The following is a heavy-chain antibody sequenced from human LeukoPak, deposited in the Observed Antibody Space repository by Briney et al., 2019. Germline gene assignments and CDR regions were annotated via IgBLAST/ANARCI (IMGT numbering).Heavy chain of an antibody. D-gene: IGHD7-27*01. J-gene: IGHJ2*01. CDR2: INHSGCT. CDR3: AKLNWGSGWYFDL. CDR1: GGLFSGYY. V-gene: IGHV4-34*01. Sequence: PSETLSLTCAVYGGLFSGYYWSWIRQPPGKGLECIGEINHSGCTNYNPSLKSRVTISVDTFKNQFSLKLSSVTAADTAVYYCAKLNWGSGWYFDLWGRGTLVTVSS.